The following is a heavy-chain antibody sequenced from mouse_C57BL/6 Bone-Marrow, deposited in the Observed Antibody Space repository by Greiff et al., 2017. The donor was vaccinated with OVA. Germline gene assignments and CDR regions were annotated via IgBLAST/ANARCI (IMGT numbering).Heavy chain of an antibody. CDR3: ACWLLRVAY. CDR2: IWSGGST. D-gene: IGHD2-3*01. CDR1: GFSLTSYG. Sequence: QVQLQQSGPGLVQPSQSLYITCTVSGFSLTSYGVHWVRQSPGKGLEWLGVIWSGGSTYYNAAFISRLSISKDNSKSQVFFKMNSLQADDTAIYYCACWLLRVAYWGQGTLVTVSA. V-gene: IGHV2-2*01. J-gene: IGHJ3*01.